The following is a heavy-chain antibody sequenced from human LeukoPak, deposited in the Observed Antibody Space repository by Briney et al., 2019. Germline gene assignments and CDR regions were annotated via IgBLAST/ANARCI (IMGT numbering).Heavy chain of an antibody. D-gene: IGHD6-19*01. CDR2: ISSSGSTI. CDR1: GFTFSSYE. Sequence: GGSLRLSCAASGFTFSSYEMNWVRQAPGKGLEWVSYISSSGSTIYYADSVKGRFTISRDNAKNTLYLQMNSLRAEDTAVYYCARVGSDRYYYYYYMDVWGKGTTVTVSS. J-gene: IGHJ6*03. CDR3: ARVGSDRYYYYYYMDV. V-gene: IGHV3-48*03.